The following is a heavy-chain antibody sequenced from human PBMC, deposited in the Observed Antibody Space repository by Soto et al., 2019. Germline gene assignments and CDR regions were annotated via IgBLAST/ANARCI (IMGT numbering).Heavy chain of an antibody. V-gene: IGHV3-23*01. J-gene: IGHJ3*02. D-gene: IGHD6-19*01. Sequence: EVQLLESGGGLVQPGGSLRLSCAASGFTFSSYAMSWVRQAPGKGLEWVSALSGSGGSTYYADSVKGRFTISRDNSKNTPERQMNSRRAEDTAVYYCAKDPPQGLVPPGHKDAFDIWGQGTMVTVSS. CDR1: GFTFSSYA. CDR3: AKDPPQGLVPPGHKDAFDI. CDR2: LSGSGGST.